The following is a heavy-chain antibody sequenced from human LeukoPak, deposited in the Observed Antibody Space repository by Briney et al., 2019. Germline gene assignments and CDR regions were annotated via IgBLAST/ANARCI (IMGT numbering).Heavy chain of an antibody. J-gene: IGHJ4*02. CDR3: ARDPTYYYESSRLTGYFDY. CDR1: GFTFSIYA. Sequence: GGSLRLSCAASGFTFSIYAMHWLRQAPGKGLEWVAVISYDGSNKYYADSVKGRFTISRDNSKNTLYLQMNSLRAEDTAVYYCARDPTYYYESSRLTGYFDYWGQGTLVTVSS. D-gene: IGHD3-22*01. V-gene: IGHV3-30*04. CDR2: ISYDGSNK.